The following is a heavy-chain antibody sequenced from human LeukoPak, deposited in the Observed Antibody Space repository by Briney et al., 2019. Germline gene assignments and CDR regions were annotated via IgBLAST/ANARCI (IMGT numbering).Heavy chain of an antibody. D-gene: IGHD3-10*01. J-gene: IGHJ5*02. Sequence: SETLSLTCAVYGGFFSAYYWSWLRQPPGKGLEWIGEINHSGSTNYNPSLKSRVTISVDTSKNQFSLKLSSVTAADTAVYYCARGGAGRMVRGVKRWFDPWGQGTLVTVSS. V-gene: IGHV4-34*01. CDR1: GGFFSAYY. CDR3: ARGGAGRMVRGVKRWFDP. CDR2: INHSGST.